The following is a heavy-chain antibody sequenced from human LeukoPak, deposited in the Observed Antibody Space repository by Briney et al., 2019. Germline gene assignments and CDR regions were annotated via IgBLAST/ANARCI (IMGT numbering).Heavy chain of an antibody. CDR2: ISSSSSYI. J-gene: IGHJ3*02. CDR3: ATPYSSGWYNAFDI. CDR1: GFTFSSYS. Sequence: PGGSLRLSYVASGFTFSSYSMNWVRQTPGNGLDWASPISSSSSYIYYADSVKRRFTISRDNAKTSLYLQMNSLRAEDTAVYYCATPYSSGWYNAFDIWGQGTMVTVSS. V-gene: IGHV3-21*01. D-gene: IGHD6-19*01.